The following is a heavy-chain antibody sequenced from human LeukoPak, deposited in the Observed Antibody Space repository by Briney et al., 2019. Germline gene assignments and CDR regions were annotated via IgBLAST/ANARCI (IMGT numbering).Heavy chain of an antibody. CDR2: IRSKANSYAT. J-gene: IGHJ6*03. Sequence: PGGSLRLSCAASGFTFSGSAMHWVRQASGKGLEWVGRIRSKANSYATAYAASVKGRFTISRDDSKNTAYLQMNSLKTEDTAVYYCTSMTGDYYYSYYMDVWGKGTTVTISS. D-gene: IGHD1-14*01. CDR3: TSMTGDYYYSYYMDV. V-gene: IGHV3-73*01. CDR1: GFTFSGSA.